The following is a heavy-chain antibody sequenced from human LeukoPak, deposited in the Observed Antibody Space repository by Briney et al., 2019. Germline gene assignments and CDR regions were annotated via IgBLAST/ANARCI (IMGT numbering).Heavy chain of an antibody. V-gene: IGHV4-4*07. CDR3: ARQIASAGTAGFDF. CDR1: GGSISSYY. Sequence: PSQTLSLTCAVSGGSISSYYWSWIRQPAGKGLEWIGRIYSTGSTNYNPSLKSRVTMSVDTSKNQFSLRLRSVTAADTAVYYCARQIASAGTAGFDFWGQGALVTVSS. CDR2: IYSTGST. J-gene: IGHJ4*02. D-gene: IGHD6-13*01.